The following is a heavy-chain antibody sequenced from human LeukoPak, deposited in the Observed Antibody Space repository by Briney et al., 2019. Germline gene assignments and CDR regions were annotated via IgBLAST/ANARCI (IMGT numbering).Heavy chain of an antibody. V-gene: IGHV3-20*04. CDR2: LNWSGGST. D-gene: IGHD3-22*01. CDR3: ANPPDSNYDSSGYYSG. CDR1: GFTFDDYG. J-gene: IGHJ4*02. Sequence: PGGSLRLSCVVSGFTFDDYGMSWVRQAPGKGLEWISGLNWSGGSTGYADSVKGRFTISRDNAKNSLYLQMNSLRAEDTAVYYCANPPDSNYDSSGYYSGWGQGTLVTVSS.